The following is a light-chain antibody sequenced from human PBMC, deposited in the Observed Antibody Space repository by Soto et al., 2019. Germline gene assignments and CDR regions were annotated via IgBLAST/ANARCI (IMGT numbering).Light chain of an antibody. V-gene: IGKV3-11*01. CDR2: DAS. J-gene: IGKJ4*01. CDR1: QSVSNF. Sequence: EIVLTQSPATLSVSPGDRAILSCRASQSVSNFLAWYQQTPGQAPRLLIYDASTRAAGIPARFSGSGSGTDFTLTISSLQPEDFAVYYCQQHNDWPPLTFGRGTRVEMK. CDR3: QQHNDWPPLT.